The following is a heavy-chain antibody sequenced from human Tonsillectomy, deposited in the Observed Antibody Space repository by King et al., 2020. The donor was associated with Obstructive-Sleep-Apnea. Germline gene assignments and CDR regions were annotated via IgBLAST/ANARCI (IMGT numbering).Heavy chain of an antibody. J-gene: IGHJ4*02. CDR2: INEDGSEK. CDR1: AFTFVRYW. D-gene: IGHD6-6*01. V-gene: IGHV3-7*03. CDR3: VRIVAGRPVFSFDS. Sequence: VQLVESGGGLVEPGESLRISCAASAFTFVRYWMSWVRQAPGKGLEWVANINEDGSEKHYMDSVEGRFTISRDNVKSSLYLEMNNLRPEDTAVYYCVRIVAGRPVFSFDSWGQGTRVIASS.